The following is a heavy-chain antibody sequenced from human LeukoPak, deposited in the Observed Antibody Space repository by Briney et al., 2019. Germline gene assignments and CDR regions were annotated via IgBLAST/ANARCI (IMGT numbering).Heavy chain of an antibody. CDR1: GYTFTSYY. D-gene: IGHD3-22*01. V-gene: IGHV1-46*01. CDR3: AREYDSSGYLNDAFDI. Sequence: ASVKVSCKASGYTFTSYYMHWVRQAPGQGLEWMGIINPSGGSTSYAQKFQGRVTMTRDTSTSTVYMELSSLRSEDTAVYYCAREYDSSGYLNDAFDIWGQGTMVTVSS. J-gene: IGHJ3*02. CDR2: INPSGGST.